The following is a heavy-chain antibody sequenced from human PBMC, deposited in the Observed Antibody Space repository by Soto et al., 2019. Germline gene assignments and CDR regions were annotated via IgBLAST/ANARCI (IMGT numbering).Heavy chain of an antibody. V-gene: IGHV3-66*04. CDR3: AGHGGFYWYFDL. Sequence: EVQLVESGGGLVQPGGSLRLSCAASGFTVSSSYMGWVRQAPGKGLEWVSSIYSGGNTYYADSVRGRFTISTDNSKDTLYLQMHSLRVDDTAMYYCAGHGGFYWYFDLWGRGTLVTVSS. CDR1: GFTVSSSY. D-gene: IGHD3-10*01. CDR2: IYSGGNT. J-gene: IGHJ2*01.